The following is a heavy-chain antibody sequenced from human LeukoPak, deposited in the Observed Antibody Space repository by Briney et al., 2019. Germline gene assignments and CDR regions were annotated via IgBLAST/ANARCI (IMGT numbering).Heavy chain of an antibody. D-gene: IGHD3-10*01. CDR1: GYTFTGYY. Sequence: ASVKVSCKASGYTFTGYYMHWVRQAPGQGLEWMGWINPNSGGTNFAQKFQGRVTMTRDTSISTAYMALSRLRSDDAAVYYCARGLIWFGELSFDYWGQGTLVTVSS. CDR2: INPNSGGT. V-gene: IGHV1-2*02. J-gene: IGHJ4*02. CDR3: ARGLIWFGELSFDY.